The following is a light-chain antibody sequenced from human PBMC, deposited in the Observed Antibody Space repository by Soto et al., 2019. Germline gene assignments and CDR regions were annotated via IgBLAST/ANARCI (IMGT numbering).Light chain of an antibody. J-gene: IGLJ3*02. CDR3: CSYAGSSTLV. CDR1: SSDAGSYNL. V-gene: IGLV2-23*01. CDR2: EGS. Sequence: QSALTQPASVSGSPGQSITISCTGTSSDAGSYNLVSWYQQHPGKAPKLMIYEGSKRPSGVSNRFSGSKSGNTASLTISGLQAEDEADYYCCSYAGSSTLVFRGGTKVTVL.